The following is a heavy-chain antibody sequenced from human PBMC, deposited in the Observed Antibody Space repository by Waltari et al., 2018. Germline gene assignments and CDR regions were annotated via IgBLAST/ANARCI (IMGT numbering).Heavy chain of an antibody. J-gene: IGHJ3*02. CDR1: GGSLSSGGYS. CDR2: LYHSGSS. Sequence: QLQLPESGSGLVKPSQTLSLTSPVSGGSLSSGGYSWSWIRHPPAKGLGWIGYLYHSGSSYYNPALKSRVTISVDRAKNQFSLKLSSVTAADTAVYYCASTTSLYGTNGVCYRASAFDIWGQGTMVTVSS. D-gene: IGHD2-8*01. V-gene: IGHV4-30-2*01. CDR3: ASTTSLYGTNGVCYRASAFDI.